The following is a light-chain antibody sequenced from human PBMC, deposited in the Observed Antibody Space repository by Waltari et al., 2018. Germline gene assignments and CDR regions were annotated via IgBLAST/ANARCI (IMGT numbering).Light chain of an antibody. CDR3: QQSGSSPYT. J-gene: IGKJ2*01. V-gene: IGKV3-20*01. CDR1: QILSGNH. CDR2: DAS. Sequence: EIVLTQSPGTLSLSPGERATLACRASQILSGNHLAWYQQKPGQAPRLLIFDASRRATDISDRSGGSGSGTDFTFAISRLESEQFAVYYWQQSGSSPYTFGQGPKLEIK.